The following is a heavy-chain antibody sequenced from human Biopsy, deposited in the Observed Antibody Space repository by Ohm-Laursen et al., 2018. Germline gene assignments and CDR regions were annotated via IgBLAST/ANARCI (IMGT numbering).Heavy chain of an antibody. Sequence: GTLSLTCTVSGDSISSYYWSWIRQPPGKGLQWIGYVYYTGSTDYNPSFQSRVTISVDTSKNHFSLRLRSVTPADTAIYYCARDRGYYSDRTVPGYFDLWGRGTPVTVSS. J-gene: IGHJ2*01. CDR2: VYYTGST. D-gene: IGHD3-22*01. CDR3: ARDRGYYSDRTVPGYFDL. V-gene: IGHV4-59*01. CDR1: GDSISSYY.